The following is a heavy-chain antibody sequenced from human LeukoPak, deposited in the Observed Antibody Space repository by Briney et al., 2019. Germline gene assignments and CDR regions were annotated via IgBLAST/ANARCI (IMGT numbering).Heavy chain of an antibody. CDR1: GGTFSSYD. CDR3: ARGWLAETTVVTPYNY. J-gene: IGHJ4*02. D-gene: IGHD4-23*01. CDR2: ITPMFGTP. Sequence: EASVKVSCKASGGTFSSYDISWVREPPGQGLECMREITPMFGTPNYAQKFQGRVTITADESTSTVYMELSSLRSEDTAVYYCARGWLAETTVVTPYNYWGQGTLVAVSS. V-gene: IGHV1-69*01.